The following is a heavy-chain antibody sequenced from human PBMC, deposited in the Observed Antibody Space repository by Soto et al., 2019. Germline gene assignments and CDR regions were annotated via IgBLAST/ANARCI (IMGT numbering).Heavy chain of an antibody. CDR2: IRSKAYGGTT. V-gene: IGHV3-49*03. CDR1: GFTFGDYA. Sequence: GGSLRLSCTASGFTFGDYAMSWFRQAPGKGLEWVGFIRSKAYGGTTEYAASVKGRFTISRDNSKNTLYLQMNSLRAEDTAVYYCAKISPTYYDFWSGYTYFDYWGQGTLVTVSS. D-gene: IGHD3-3*01. CDR3: AKISPTYYDFWSGYTYFDY. J-gene: IGHJ4*02.